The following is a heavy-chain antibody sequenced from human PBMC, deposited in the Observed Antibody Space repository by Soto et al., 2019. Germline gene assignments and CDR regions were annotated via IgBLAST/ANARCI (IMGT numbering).Heavy chain of an antibody. J-gene: IGHJ4*02. CDR1: GGSISSGPYS. Sequence: QLQLQESGSGLVKPSQTLSLTCAVSGGSISSGPYSWSWIRQPPGKGLEWIGYIYHSGSTYYNPSLKSRVTISVDKSENQFSLKLNSVTAADTAGYYCARAGYYDSTNYYFDYWGQGTLVTVSS. V-gene: IGHV4-30-2*01. CDR2: IYHSGST. D-gene: IGHD3-22*01. CDR3: ARAGYYDSTNYYFDY.